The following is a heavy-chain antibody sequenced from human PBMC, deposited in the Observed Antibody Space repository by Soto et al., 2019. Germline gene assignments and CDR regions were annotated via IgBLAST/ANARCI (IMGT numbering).Heavy chain of an antibody. V-gene: IGHV2-5*01. CDR3: AHRGYGDYPRDNWFDP. CDR1: GFSLSTGGLG. D-gene: IGHD4-17*01. CDR2: IYWNDDK. Sequence: SGPTLVNPTQTLTLTCTFSGFSLSTGGLGVGWIRQPPGKALEWLALIYWNDDKRYSPSLKSRLTISKDTSKNQVVLTMTNMGPVDTATYYCAHRGYGDYPRDNWFDPWGQGTLVTVSS. J-gene: IGHJ5*02.